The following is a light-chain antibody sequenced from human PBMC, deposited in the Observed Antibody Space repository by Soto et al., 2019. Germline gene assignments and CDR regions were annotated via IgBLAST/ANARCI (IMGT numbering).Light chain of an antibody. CDR1: SSDVGDYKY. J-gene: IGLJ3*02. CDR2: EVS. CDR3: GSYTSGSTLSWV. Sequence: QSALTQPASVSGSPGQSISISCTGTSSDVGDYKYVSWYQQHPGKAPKLMIYEVSNRPAGVSNRFSGSKSGNTASLTISGLQPEDEADYYCGSYTSGSTLSWVFGGGTKVTVL. V-gene: IGLV2-14*01.